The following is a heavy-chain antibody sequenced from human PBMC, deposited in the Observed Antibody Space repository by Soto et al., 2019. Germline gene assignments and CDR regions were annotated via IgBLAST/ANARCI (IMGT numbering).Heavy chain of an antibody. CDR1: GFTFSSYA. Sequence: GGSLRLSCAASGFTFSSYAMSWVRQAPGKGLEWVSAISGSGGSTYYADSVKGRFTISRDNSKNTLYLQMNSLRAEDTAVYYCAKAAYYYDSSGYYYDYWGQGTLVAVSS. J-gene: IGHJ4*02. D-gene: IGHD3-22*01. CDR3: AKAAYYYDSSGYYYDY. CDR2: ISGSGGST. V-gene: IGHV3-23*01.